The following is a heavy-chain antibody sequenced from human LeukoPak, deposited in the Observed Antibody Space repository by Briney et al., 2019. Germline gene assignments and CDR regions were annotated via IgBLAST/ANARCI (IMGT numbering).Heavy chain of an antibody. D-gene: IGHD2-2*01. CDR2: IYPGDSDT. Sequence: GESLKISCKGSGYSFTSYWIGWVRQMPGKGLEWMGIIYPGDSDTRYSPSFQGQVTISADKSISTAYLQWSSLKASGTAMYYCARPARYCSSTSCYRDYWGQGNLVTVSS. CDR1: GYSFTSYW. J-gene: IGHJ4*02. CDR3: ARPARYCSSTSCYRDY. V-gene: IGHV5-51*01.